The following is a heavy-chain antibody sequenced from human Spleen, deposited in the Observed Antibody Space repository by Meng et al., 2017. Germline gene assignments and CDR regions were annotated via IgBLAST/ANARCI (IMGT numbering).Heavy chain of an antibody. D-gene: IGHD7-27*01. CDR2: IDWDDGK. J-gene: IGHJ4*02. V-gene: IGHV2-70*04. CDR1: GFSLSTTGMR. Sequence: SGPTLVKPTQTLTLTCTFSGFSLSTTGMRVSWIRQPPGKALEWLARIDWDDGKFYSTSLKTRLTISKDTSKNQVVLTMTNMDPVDTATYYCARENWASTDYWGQGTLVTVSS. CDR3: ARENWASTDY.